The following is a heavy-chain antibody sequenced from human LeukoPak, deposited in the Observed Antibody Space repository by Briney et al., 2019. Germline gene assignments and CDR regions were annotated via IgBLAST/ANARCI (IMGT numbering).Heavy chain of an antibody. CDR3: ARHYSYGYYYYYYGMDV. D-gene: IGHD5-18*01. Sequence: PEPLSLTCAVHGGSFSGYYWSWIRQPPGKGLEWIGEINHSGSTNYNPSLKSRVTISVDTSKNQFSLKLSSVTAADTAVYYCARHYSYGYYYYYYGMDVWGQGTTVTVSS. V-gene: IGHV4-34*01. J-gene: IGHJ6*02. CDR1: GGSFSGYY. CDR2: INHSGST.